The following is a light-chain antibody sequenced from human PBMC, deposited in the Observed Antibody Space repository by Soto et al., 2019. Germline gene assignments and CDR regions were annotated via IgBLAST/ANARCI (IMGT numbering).Light chain of an antibody. V-gene: IGKV1D-12*01. CDR1: QGIGSW. J-gene: IGKJ4*01. Sequence: DIQLAQSPSSVSASVGDRVTITCRASQGIGSWLAWYQQKPGKAPKLLIYAASSLQSGGPSRFSGIGSGTDFTLSISSLQPEDFASYRCQQANSVPPTFGGGTKVEIQ. CDR3: QQANSVPPT. CDR2: AAS.